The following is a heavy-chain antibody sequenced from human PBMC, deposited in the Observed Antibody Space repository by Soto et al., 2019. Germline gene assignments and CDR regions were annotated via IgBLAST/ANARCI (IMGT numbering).Heavy chain of an antibody. V-gene: IGHV1-69*06. CDR1: GGTFSSYA. Sequence: SVKVSCKASGGTFSSYAISWVRQAPGQGLEWMGGIIPIFGTANYAQKFQGRVTITADKSTSTAYMELSSLRSEDTAVYYCARGGGYSYGSRYYYYGMDVWGQGTTVTVSS. D-gene: IGHD5-18*01. CDR3: ARGGGYSYGSRYYYYGMDV. J-gene: IGHJ6*02. CDR2: IIPIFGTA.